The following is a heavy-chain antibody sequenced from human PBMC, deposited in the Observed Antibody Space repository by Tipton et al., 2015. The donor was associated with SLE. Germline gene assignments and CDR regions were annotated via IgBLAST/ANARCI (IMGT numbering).Heavy chain of an antibody. V-gene: IGHV3-43*01. J-gene: IGHJ4*02. CDR3: ATLTTVVTPLDY. Sequence: SLRLSCAASRFTFDDYTMHWVRQAPGKGLEWVSLISWDGGSTYYADSVKGRFTISRDNSKNSLYLQMNSLRAEDTAVYYCATLTTVVTPLDYWGQGTLVTVSS. CDR2: ISWDGGST. D-gene: IGHD4-23*01. CDR1: RFTFDDYT.